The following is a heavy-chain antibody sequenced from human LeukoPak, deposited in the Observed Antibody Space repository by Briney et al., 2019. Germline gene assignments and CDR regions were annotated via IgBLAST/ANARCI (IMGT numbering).Heavy chain of an antibody. CDR2: INHSGST. Sequence: PSETLSLTCAVYGGSFSGYYWSWIRQPPGKGLEWIGEINHSGSTNYNPSLKSRVTISVDTSKNQFSLKLSSVTAADTAVYYCARGSSGWYRYYYYYMDVWGKGTTVTISS. CDR3: ARGSSGWYRYYYYYMDV. D-gene: IGHD6-19*01. J-gene: IGHJ6*03. V-gene: IGHV4-34*01. CDR1: GGSFSGYY.